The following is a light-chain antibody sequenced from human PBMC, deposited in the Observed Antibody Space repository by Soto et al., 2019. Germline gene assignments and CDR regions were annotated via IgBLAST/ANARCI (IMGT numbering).Light chain of an antibody. J-gene: IGKJ3*01. Sequence: DMQMTQSPSSLSASVGDRVSITCRSSQNISSYLHWYQQRPGKAPKLLIYAGSNLRSGVPSRFSGSGSGQYFTLTISSLPSEDFATYYCQQSYSIPRLTFGPGTRVESK. CDR3: QQSYSIPRLT. V-gene: IGKV1-39*01. CDR1: QNISSY. CDR2: AGS.